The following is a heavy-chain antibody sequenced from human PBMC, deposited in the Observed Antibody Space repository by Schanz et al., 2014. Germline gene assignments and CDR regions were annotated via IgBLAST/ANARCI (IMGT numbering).Heavy chain of an antibody. D-gene: IGHD3-10*01. V-gene: IGHV1-18*01. Sequence: QLMQSGSEVRKPGASVKVSCKASGYIFGSHGMTWVRQAPGQGPELMGWINAHTGDTQYAQKCQGRVNMTRDTVTTTVHLELTRLRTDDTAIYYCARVHIATYHYNSPGAFDIWGQGTMVTDSS. J-gene: IGHJ3*02. CDR2: INAHTGDT. CDR3: ARVHIATYHYNSPGAFDI. CDR1: GYIFGSHG.